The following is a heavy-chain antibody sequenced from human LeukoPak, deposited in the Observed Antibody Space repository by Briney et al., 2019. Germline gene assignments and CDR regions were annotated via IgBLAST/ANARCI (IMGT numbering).Heavy chain of an antibody. CDR2: ISGGGDGT. CDR3: AKVRGVGTHIWLLPWDL. V-gene: IGHV3-23*01. Sequence: GVSLRLSCAASGFTFHTYGMAGVRKTPGKGLEGVSSISGGGDGTYYGHSVKGRFTISRDNANNTLYVQMNGLTTADTAFYYCAKVRGVGTHIWLLPWDLWGQGTLVTVSS. CDR1: GFTFHTYG. J-gene: IGHJ1*01. D-gene: IGHD2-21*02.